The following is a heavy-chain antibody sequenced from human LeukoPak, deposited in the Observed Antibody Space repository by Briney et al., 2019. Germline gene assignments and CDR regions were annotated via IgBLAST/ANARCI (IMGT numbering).Heavy chain of an antibody. D-gene: IGHD3-10*01. Sequence: GGSLRLSCAASGFTFSSYAMTWVRQAPGKGLEWVSSISSSGGSTYCADSVRGRFTIPRDNSKNTLYLQMNSLRAEDTAIYYCAKDLVTGCLDYWGQGTLVTVSS. CDR1: GFTFSSYA. CDR3: AKDLVTGCLDY. V-gene: IGHV3-23*01. CDR2: ISSSGGST. J-gene: IGHJ4*02.